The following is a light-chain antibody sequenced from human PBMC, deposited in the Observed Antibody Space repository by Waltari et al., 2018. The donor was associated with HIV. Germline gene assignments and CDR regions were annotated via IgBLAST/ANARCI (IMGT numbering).Light chain of an antibody. Sequence: TQPPSVSGAPGQRVTISCTGSSSNIGAGYDVHWYQQLPGTAPKLLIYGNNNRPSGVPDRFSGSKSGTSASLAITGLQVEDEADYYCQSYDSSLWVFGGGTKLTVL. CDR2: GNN. CDR3: QSYDSSLWV. J-gene: IGLJ3*02. V-gene: IGLV1-40*01. CDR1: SSNIGAGYD.